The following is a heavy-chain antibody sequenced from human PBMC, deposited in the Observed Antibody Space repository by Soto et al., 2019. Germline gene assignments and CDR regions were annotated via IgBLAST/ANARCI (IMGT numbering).Heavy chain of an antibody. D-gene: IGHD3-3*01. CDR1: EFTFSSYC. J-gene: IGHJ6*02. CDR3: ARGHFGVTMDV. V-gene: IGHV3-23*01. Sequence: GGSLRLSCASSEFTFSSYCMIWVRQAPGKGLEWVSGVNGGGDITYYAESVKGRFTISRDNSKNTLYLQMNSLRAEDTAVFYCARGHFGVTMDVWGQGTTATVSS. CDR2: VNGGGDIT.